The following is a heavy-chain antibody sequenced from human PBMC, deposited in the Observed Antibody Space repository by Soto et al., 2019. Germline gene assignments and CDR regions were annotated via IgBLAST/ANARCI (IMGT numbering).Heavy chain of an antibody. CDR3: AKDMYCSGGSCYGFDY. D-gene: IGHD2-15*01. CDR1: GFTFDDYT. Sequence: EVQLVESGGVVVQPGGSLRLSCAASGFTFDDYTMHWVRQAPEKGLEWVSLISWDGGSTYYADSVKGRFTISRDNSKNSLYLQMNSLRTEDTALYYCAKDMYCSGGSCYGFDYWGQGTLVTVSS. J-gene: IGHJ4*02. V-gene: IGHV3-43*01. CDR2: ISWDGGST.